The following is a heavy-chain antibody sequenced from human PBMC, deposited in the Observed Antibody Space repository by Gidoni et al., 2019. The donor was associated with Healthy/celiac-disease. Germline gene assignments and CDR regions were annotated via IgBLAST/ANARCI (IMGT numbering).Heavy chain of an antibody. CDR3: ARVGVDCSSTSCYFCNWFDP. V-gene: IGHV1-69*01. D-gene: IGHD2-2*01. Sequence: KKPGSSVKVSCKASGGTFSSYAISWVRQAPGQGLEWMGGIIPTFGTANYAQKFQGRVTITADESTSTAYMELSSLRSEDTAVYYCARVGVDCSSTSCYFCNWFDPWGQGTLVTVSS. CDR2: IIPTFGTA. J-gene: IGHJ5*02. CDR1: GGTFSSYA.